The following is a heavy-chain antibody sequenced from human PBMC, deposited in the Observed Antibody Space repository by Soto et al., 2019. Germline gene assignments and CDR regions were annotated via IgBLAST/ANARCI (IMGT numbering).Heavy chain of an antibody. D-gene: IGHD2-2*01. J-gene: IGHJ4*02. V-gene: IGHV4-34*01. CDR2: INHSGST. CDR3: ASASAAIKFALDY. Sequence: SETLSLTCAVYGGSFSGYYWSWIRQPPGKGLEWIGEINHSGSTNYNPSLKSRVTISVDTSKNQFSLKLSSVTAADTAVYYCASASAAIKFALDYWGQGPLVTVYS. CDR1: GGSFSGYY.